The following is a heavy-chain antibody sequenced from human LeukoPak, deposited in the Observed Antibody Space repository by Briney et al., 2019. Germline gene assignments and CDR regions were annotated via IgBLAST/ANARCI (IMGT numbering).Heavy chain of an antibody. J-gene: IGHJ4*02. Sequence: GGSLRLSCAASGFTLSSFAMNWVRQAPGKGLEWVSAISGNGYAYYADSVKGRFTISRDNSKNTLYLQMNSLRAEDTAVYYCARRSGIAVAGAFDYWGQGTLVTVSS. V-gene: IGHV3-23*01. CDR2: ISGNGYA. CDR3: ARRSGIAVAGAFDY. CDR1: GFTLSSFA. D-gene: IGHD6-19*01.